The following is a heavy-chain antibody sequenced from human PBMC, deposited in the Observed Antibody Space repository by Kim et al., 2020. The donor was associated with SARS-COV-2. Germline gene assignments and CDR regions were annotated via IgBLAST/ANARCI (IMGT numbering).Heavy chain of an antibody. J-gene: IGHJ6*02. V-gene: IGHV3-9*01. CDR1: GFTFDDYA. Sequence: GGSLRLSCAASGFTFDDYAMEWVRQAPGKGLEWVACITCNSGSIGYADSVKGRFAISRDNSKNSLYLQMNSLRTEDTALYYCAGSSYYGMDVWGQGTTVTVSS. CDR3: AGSSYYGMDV. D-gene: IGHD6-6*01. CDR2: ITCNSGSI.